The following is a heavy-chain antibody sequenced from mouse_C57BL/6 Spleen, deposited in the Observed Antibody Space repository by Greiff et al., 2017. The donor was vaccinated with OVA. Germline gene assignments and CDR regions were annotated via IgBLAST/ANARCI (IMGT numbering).Heavy chain of an antibody. CDR3: ARIGDYYGSSYNYYAMDY. Sequence: ESGPGILQPSQTLSLTCTFSGFSLSTFGMGVGWIRQPSGKGLEWLAHIWWDDDKYYNPALKSRLTISKDTSKNQVFLKIANVDTADTATYYCARIGDYYGSSYNYYAMDYWGQGTSVTVSS. J-gene: IGHJ4*01. CDR1: GFSLSTFGMG. V-gene: IGHV8-8*01. D-gene: IGHD1-1*01. CDR2: IWWDDDK.